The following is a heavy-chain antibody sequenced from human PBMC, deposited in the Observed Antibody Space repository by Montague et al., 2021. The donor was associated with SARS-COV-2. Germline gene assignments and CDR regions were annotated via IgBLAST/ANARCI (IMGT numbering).Heavy chain of an antibody. J-gene: IGHJ4*02. CDR3: ARHALGYFDWLNEGYFDY. Sequence: SETLSLTCTVSGGSISSYYWSWIRQPPGKGLEWIGYIYYSGSTNYNPSLKSRVTISIDTSKNQFSLKLSSVTAADTAVYYCARHALGYFDWLNEGYFDYWGLGTLVTVSS. D-gene: IGHD3-9*01. CDR1: GGSISSYY. V-gene: IGHV4-59*08. CDR2: IYYSGST.